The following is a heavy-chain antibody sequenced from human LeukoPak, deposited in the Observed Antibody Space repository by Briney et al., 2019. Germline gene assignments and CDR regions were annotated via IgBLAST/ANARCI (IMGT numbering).Heavy chain of an antibody. CDR2: IYYSGST. J-gene: IGHJ4*02. D-gene: IGHD3-22*01. CDR3: ARWSSGYYNYFDY. CDR1: GASISSYY. V-gene: IGHV4-59*01. Sequence: SETLSLTCTVPGASISSYYWSWIRQPPGKGLEWIGYIYYSGSTNYNPSLKSRVTISVDTSKNQFSLKLSSVTAADTAVYYCARWSSGYYNYFDYWGQGTLVTVSS.